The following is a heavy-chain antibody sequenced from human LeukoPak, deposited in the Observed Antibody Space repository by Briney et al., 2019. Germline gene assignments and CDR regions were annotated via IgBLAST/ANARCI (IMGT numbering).Heavy chain of an antibody. Sequence: SETLSLTCTVSGDSISSGGYYWAWIRQSPGKGLEWIGSIYYTGSTYYNASLKSRVTMSVDTSNAQFSLRLSSVTAADTAVYYCAGGGVVVTAVRFGYWGQGTLVTVAS. CDR1: GDSISSGGYY. D-gene: IGHD2-21*02. CDR2: IYYTGST. CDR3: AGGGVVVTAVRFGY. J-gene: IGHJ4*02. V-gene: IGHV4-39*07.